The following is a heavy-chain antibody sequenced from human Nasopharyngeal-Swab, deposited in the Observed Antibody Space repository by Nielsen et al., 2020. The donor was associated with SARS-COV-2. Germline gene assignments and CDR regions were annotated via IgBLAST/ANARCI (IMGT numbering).Heavy chain of an antibody. Sequence: GSAKASCKASGYIFIYYYMHWVRQAPAQGLEGMGPINPNSGGTNYAQKFQGRVTMTRDTSISTAYMELSRLRSDDAAVYYCARDRVGAGATRFDASDIWGQGTMVTVSS. CDR3: ARDRVGAGATRFDASDI. V-gene: IGHV1-2*06. CDR2: INPNSGGT. CDR1: GYIFIYYY. J-gene: IGHJ3*02. D-gene: IGHD1-26*01.